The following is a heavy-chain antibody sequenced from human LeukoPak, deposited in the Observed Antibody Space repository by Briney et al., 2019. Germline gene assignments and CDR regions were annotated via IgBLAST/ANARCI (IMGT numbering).Heavy chain of an antibody. CDR2: INHSGST. V-gene: IGHV4-34*01. J-gene: IGHJ5*02. CDR3: ARRRLLLNWFDP. CDR1: GGSFSGYY. D-gene: IGHD2-15*01. Sequence: SETLSLTCAVYGGSFSGYYWSWIRQPPGKGLEWIGEINHSGSTNYNPSLKSRVTISVDTSKNQFSLKLSSVTAAGTAVYYCARRRLLLNWFDPWGQGTLVTVSS.